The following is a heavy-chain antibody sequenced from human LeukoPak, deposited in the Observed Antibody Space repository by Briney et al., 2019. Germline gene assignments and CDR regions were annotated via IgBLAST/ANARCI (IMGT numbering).Heavy chain of an antibody. CDR2: IYYSGST. D-gene: IGHD6-19*01. J-gene: IGHJ4*02. CDR3: ARWAVAGTLDY. V-gene: IGHV4-61*01. Sequence: SSETLSLTCTVSGYSISSGYYWGWIRQPPGKGLEWIGYIYYSGSTNYNPSLKSRVTISVDTSKNQFSLKLSSVTAADTAVYYCARWAVAGTLDYWGQGTLVTVSS. CDR1: GYSISSGYY.